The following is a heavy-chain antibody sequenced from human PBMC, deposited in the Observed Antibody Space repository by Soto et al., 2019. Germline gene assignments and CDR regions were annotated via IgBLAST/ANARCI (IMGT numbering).Heavy chain of an antibody. CDR1: GGSISSGGYY. CDR3: QRDDDIAAAGGFDP. D-gene: IGHD6-13*01. CDR2: IYYSGST. J-gene: IGHJ5*02. V-gene: IGHV4-31*03. Sequence: SETLSLTCTVSGGSISSGGYYWSWIRQHPGKGLEWIGYIYYSGSTYYNPSLKSRVNISVDTSKNQFSLKLSSVTAADTAVYYCQRDDDIAAAGGFDPWGQGPLVTVSS.